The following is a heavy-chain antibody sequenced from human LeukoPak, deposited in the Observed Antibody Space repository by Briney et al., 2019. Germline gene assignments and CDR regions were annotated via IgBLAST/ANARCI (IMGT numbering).Heavy chain of an antibody. J-gene: IGHJ4*02. CDR2: IYTSGST. D-gene: IGHD5-18*01. CDR1: GGSISSGSYY. V-gene: IGHV4-61*02. Sequence: SETLSLTXTVSGGSISSGSYYWSWIRQPAGKGLEWIGRIYTSGSTNYNPSLKSRVTISVDTSKNQFSLKLSSVTAADTAVYYCARDTAMVSLDYWGQGTLVTVSS. CDR3: ARDTAMVSLDY.